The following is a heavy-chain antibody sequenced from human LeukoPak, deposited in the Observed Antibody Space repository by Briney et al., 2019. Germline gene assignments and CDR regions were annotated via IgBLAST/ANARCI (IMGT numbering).Heavy chain of an antibody. CDR2: ISGSGGNT. CDR1: GFTFSSYG. D-gene: IGHD1-26*01. V-gene: IGHV3-23*01. CDR3: AKAGSGSYFPT. J-gene: IGHJ5*02. Sequence: PGGSLRLSCAASGFTFSSYGMNWVRQAPGKGLEWVSTISGSGGNTYYEESVKGRFTISRDNSKNTLYLQMNSLRAEDTAVYYCAKAGSGSYFPTWGQGTLVTVSS.